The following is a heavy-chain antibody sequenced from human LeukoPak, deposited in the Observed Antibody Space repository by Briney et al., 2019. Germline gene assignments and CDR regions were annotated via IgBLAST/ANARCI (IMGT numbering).Heavy chain of an antibody. D-gene: IGHD5-12*01. V-gene: IGHV4-59*01. CDR1: GGSISSYY. Sequence: SETLSLTCTVSGGSISSYYWSWIRQPPGKGLEWIGYIYYSGGTNYNPSLKSRVTISVDTSKNQFSLKLSSVTAADTAVYYCATTESGYDLFFDYWGQGTLVTVSS. J-gene: IGHJ4*02. CDR2: IYYSGGT. CDR3: ATTESGYDLFFDY.